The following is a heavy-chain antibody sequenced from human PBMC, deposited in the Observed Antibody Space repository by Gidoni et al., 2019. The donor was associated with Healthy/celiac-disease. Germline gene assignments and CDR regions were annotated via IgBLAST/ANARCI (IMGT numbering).Heavy chain of an antibody. CDR2: INAGNGNT. Sequence: QVQLVQSGAAVKKPGASVKVSCKASGYTFTSYAMHWVRPAPGQRLEWMGWINAGNGNTKYSQKFQGRVTITRDTSASTAYMELSSLRSEDTAVYYCARLWYGDYRSDYWGQGTLVTVSS. D-gene: IGHD4-17*01. CDR3: ARLWYGDYRSDY. V-gene: IGHV1-3*01. CDR1: GYTFTSYA. J-gene: IGHJ4*02.